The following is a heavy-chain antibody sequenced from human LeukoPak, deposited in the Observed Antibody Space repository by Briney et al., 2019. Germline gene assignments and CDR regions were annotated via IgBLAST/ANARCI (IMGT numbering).Heavy chain of an antibody. CDR1: GYSISSGYY. CDR2: IYHSGST. Sequence: SETLSLTCTVSGYSISSGYYRGWIRQPPGKGLQWIGNIYHSGSTYYNSSLKSRVTISVDTSKNQFSLNLRSVTAADTAVYYCARISWKSHIYFFDSWGQGTLVTVSS. CDR3: ARISWKSHIYFFDS. D-gene: IGHD2-21*01. V-gene: IGHV4-38-2*02. J-gene: IGHJ4*02.